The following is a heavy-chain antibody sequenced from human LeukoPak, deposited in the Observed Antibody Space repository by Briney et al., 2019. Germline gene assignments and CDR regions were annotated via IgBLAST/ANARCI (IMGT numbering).Heavy chain of an antibody. J-gene: IGHJ4*02. Sequence: SVKVSCKASGFTFTSSAMQWVRQARGQRLEWIGWIVVGSGNTNYAQKFQERVTITRDMSTSTAYMELSSPRSEDTAVYYCAADYYDSSGYLNYWGQGTLVTVSS. V-gene: IGHV1-58*02. CDR3: AADYYDSSGYLNY. CDR2: IVVGSGNT. CDR1: GFTFTSSA. D-gene: IGHD3-22*01.